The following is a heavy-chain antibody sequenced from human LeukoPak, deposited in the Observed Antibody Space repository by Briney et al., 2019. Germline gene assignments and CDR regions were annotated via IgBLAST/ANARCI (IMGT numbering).Heavy chain of an antibody. V-gene: IGHV4-39*01. CDR1: GFSVSDPLSY. Sequence: PSETLSLTCTVSGFSVSDPLSYWGWVRQPPGKGLEWIAEINFIGRTSYNSSLNSRVTMSVDTSKNQFSLKMTSLTAADTAVYFCARLTKGRYFDYIFAFWDQGILVTVSS. D-gene: IGHD3-9*01. CDR2: INFIGRT. J-gene: IGHJ4*02. CDR3: ARLTKGRYFDYIFAF.